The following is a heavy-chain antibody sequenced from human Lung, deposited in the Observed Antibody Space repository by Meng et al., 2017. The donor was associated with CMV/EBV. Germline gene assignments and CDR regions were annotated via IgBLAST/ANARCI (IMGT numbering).Heavy chain of an antibody. Sequence: GGSLRLXXAASGFTFSSYAMSWVRQAPGKGLEWVSAISGSGGSTYYADSVKGRFTISRDNSKNTLYLQMNSLRAEDTAVYYCAKDWVDIVVVPAADVWGQGAXVTVSS. CDR2: ISGSGGST. CDR1: GFTFSSYA. D-gene: IGHD2-2*03. CDR3: AKDWVDIVVVPAADV. J-gene: IGHJ6*02. V-gene: IGHV3-23*01.